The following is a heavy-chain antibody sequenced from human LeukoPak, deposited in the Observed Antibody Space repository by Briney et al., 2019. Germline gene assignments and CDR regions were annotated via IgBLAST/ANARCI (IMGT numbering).Heavy chain of an antibody. D-gene: IGHD3-3*01. V-gene: IGHV3-21*01. Sequence: GGSLRLSCAASGFTFSSYSMNWVRQAPGKGLEWVSSISSSSSYIYYADSVKGRFTISRDNAKNSLYLQMNSLRAEDTAVYYCARDRYYDFWSGLTMYFYYMDVWGKGTTVTVSS. CDR3: ARDRYYDFWSGLTMYFYYMDV. CDR2: ISSSSSYI. CDR1: GFTFSSYS. J-gene: IGHJ6*03.